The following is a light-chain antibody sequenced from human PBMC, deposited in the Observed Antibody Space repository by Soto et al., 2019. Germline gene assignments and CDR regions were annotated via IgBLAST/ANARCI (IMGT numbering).Light chain of an antibody. CDR2: DVS. V-gene: IGKV3-11*01. CDR1: QSVSTY. J-gene: IGKJ1*01. Sequence: EIVLTQSPATLSLSPGDRATLSCRASQSVSTYLVWYQQKHGQAPRLLIHDVSNRATGVPARFSGSGSGTDFTLTSSGLESEYIAVYYCHQRRDWPRTFGQGTKVEIK. CDR3: HQRRDWPRT.